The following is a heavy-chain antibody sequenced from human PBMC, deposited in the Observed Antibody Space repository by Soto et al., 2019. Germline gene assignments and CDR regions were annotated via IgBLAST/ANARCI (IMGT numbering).Heavy chain of an antibody. V-gene: IGHV3-48*03. CDR2: ISSTASTI. CDR3: ARAAGIMTRGFHGMDV. CDR1: GFAFSSYE. D-gene: IGHD3-10*01. Sequence: GGSLRLSCAASGFAFSSYEMNWVRQSPGKGLEWLSYISSTASTIHYADSVKGRFTISRDNANNSVYLQMNSLTADDSAVYYCARAAGIMTRGFHGMDVWGQGTTVTVSS. J-gene: IGHJ6*02.